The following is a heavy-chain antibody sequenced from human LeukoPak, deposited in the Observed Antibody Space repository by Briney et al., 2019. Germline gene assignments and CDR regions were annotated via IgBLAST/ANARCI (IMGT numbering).Heavy chain of an antibody. CDR3: AREHVDTSFDI. D-gene: IGHD5-18*01. CDR2: ISGYNGNT. V-gene: IGHV1-18*04. CDR1: GYTFTGYY. Sequence: ASVTVSCKASGYTFTGYYMHWVRQAPGQGLEWMGWISGYNGNTNYAQKLQGRVTMTTDTSTSTAYMELRSLRSDDTAVYYCAREHVDTSFDIWGQGTMVTVSS. J-gene: IGHJ3*02.